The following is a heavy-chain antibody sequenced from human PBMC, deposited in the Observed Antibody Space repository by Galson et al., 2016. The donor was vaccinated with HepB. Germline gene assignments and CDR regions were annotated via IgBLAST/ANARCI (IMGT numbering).Heavy chain of an antibody. CDR1: GFTFSYHV. Sequence: SLRLSCAASGFTFSYHVMSWVRQAPGRGLEWVSTITGRGTFYADSVTGRFTISRDDSKDTLYLQMNSLRVEDTALYYCARGIRGPDYWGPGTLVTVSS. CDR3: ARGIRGPDY. CDR2: ITGRGT. V-gene: IGHV3-23*01. D-gene: IGHD3-10*01. J-gene: IGHJ4*02.